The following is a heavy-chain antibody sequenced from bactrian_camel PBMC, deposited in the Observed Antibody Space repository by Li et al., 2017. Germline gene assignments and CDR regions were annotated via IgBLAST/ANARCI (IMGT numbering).Heavy chain of an antibody. Sequence: VQLVESGGGSVQAGGSLVLPCAASGFTFSTYAMNWVRQAPGKGLEWVSSINSNGAITYLADSVKGRFAISRDNAQNMVYLQANSLNPEDTAIYYCVSLEAGYNWHKCWGPGTQVTVS. CDR1: GFTFSTYA. J-gene: IGHJ4*01. D-gene: IGHD8*01. CDR3: VSLEAGYNWHKC. CDR2: INSNGAIT. V-gene: IGHV3S35*01.